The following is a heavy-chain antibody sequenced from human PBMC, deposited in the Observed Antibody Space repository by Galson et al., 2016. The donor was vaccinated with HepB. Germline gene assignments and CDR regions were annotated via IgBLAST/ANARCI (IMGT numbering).Heavy chain of an antibody. V-gene: IGHV4-34*01. Sequence: SETLSLTCAVSGGSLSGYYWSWLRQPPGKGLEWIGEINLPGSANYNPSLKSRVTISIDTSKNQFSLGQTSVTAADTSVYYCARVSVFCSNGFCFTTAFDIWGQGTMVTLSS. CDR1: GGSLSGYY. D-gene: IGHD2-8*01. CDR2: INLPGSA. CDR3: ARVSVFCSNGFCFTTAFDI. J-gene: IGHJ3*02.